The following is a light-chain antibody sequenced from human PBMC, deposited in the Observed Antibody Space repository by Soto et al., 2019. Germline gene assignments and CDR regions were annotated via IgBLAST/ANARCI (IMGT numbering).Light chain of an antibody. Sequence: EIVLTQSPATLSLSPWERATLSCRASQSVGSSLAWYQQRPGQAPRLLIYDAFIRATGIPARFSGSESGTDFTLTINSLQSDDFAIYYCQQYTDWPRTFGQGTKVDIK. CDR3: QQYTDWPRT. V-gene: IGKV3-11*01. CDR1: QSVGSS. J-gene: IGKJ1*01. CDR2: DAF.